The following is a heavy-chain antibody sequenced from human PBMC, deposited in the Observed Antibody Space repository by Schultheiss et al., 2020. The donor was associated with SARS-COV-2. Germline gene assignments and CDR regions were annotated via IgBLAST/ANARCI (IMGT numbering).Heavy chain of an antibody. V-gene: IGHV4-31*03. CDR3: ARYCSSTSCYAQLHAFDI. J-gene: IGHJ3*02. CDR2: IYYSGST. CDR1: GGSISSGGYY. Sequence: SETLSLTCTVSGGSISSGGYYWSWIRQHPGKGLEWIGYIYYSGSTYYNPSLKSRVTISVDTSKNQFSLKLSSVTAADTAVYYCARYCSSTSCYAQLHAFDIWGQGTMVTVSS. D-gene: IGHD2-2*01.